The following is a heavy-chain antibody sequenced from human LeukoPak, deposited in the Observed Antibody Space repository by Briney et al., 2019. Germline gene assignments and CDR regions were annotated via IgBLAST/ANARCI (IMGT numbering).Heavy chain of an antibody. D-gene: IGHD2-2*01. CDR2: IIASGAST. Sequence: GGSLRLSCAASEITFTSYAMSCVRQAPGKGLEWVSGIIASGASTYYADSVKGRFIISRDNSKNTLYLQMNSLRAEDTALYYCAKERTGYCNPISCYAPDYWGQGTLVTVSS. J-gene: IGHJ4*02. CDR3: AKERTGYCNPISCYAPDY. CDR1: EITFTSYA. V-gene: IGHV3-23*01.